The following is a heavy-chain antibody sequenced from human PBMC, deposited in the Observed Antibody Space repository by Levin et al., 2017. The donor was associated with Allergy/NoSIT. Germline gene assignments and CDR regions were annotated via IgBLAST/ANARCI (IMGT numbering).Heavy chain of an antibody. CDR1: GFTFSSYG. V-gene: IGHV3-30*18. J-gene: IGHJ6*02. CDR3: AKGPTTPRVPYYYYGMDV. Sequence: GGSLRLSCAASGFTFSSYGMHWVRQAPGKGLEWVAVISYDGSNKYYADSVKGRFTISRDNSKNTLYLQMNSLRAEDTAVYYCAKGPTTPRVPYYYYGMDVWGQGTTVTVSS. D-gene: IGHD1-7*01. CDR2: ISYDGSNK.